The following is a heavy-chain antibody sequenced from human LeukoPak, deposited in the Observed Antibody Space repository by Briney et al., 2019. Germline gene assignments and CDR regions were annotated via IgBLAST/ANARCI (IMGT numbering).Heavy chain of an antibody. J-gene: IGHJ3*02. Sequence: SETLSLTCTVSGGSISSSSYYWGWIRQPPGKGLEWIGSIYYSGSTYYNPSLKSRVTISVDTSKNQFSLKLSSVTAADTAVYYCARANSEWEPSAFDIWGQGTMVTVSS. V-gene: IGHV4-39*07. D-gene: IGHD1-26*01. CDR2: IYYSGST. CDR1: GGSISSSSYY. CDR3: ARANSEWEPSAFDI.